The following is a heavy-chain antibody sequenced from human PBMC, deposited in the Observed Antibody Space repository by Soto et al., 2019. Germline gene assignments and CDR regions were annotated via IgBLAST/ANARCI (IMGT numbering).Heavy chain of an antibody. J-gene: IGHJ6*02. D-gene: IGHD3-22*01. CDR1: GYTFTGYY. Sequence: ASVNVSCKASGYTFTGYYMHWVRQAPGQGLEWMGWINPNSGGTNYAQKFQGRVTMTRDTSISTAYMELSRLRSDDTAVYYCARAVQYYYDSSGYYYGMDVWGQGTTVTVSS. CDR3: ARAVQYYYDSSGYYYGMDV. CDR2: INPNSGGT. V-gene: IGHV1-2*02.